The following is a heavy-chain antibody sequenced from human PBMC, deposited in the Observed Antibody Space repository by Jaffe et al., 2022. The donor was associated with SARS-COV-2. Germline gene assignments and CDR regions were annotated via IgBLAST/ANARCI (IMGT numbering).Heavy chain of an antibody. CDR1: GFTLRSHW. Sequence: EVQLVESGGGLVQTGGSLRLSCAASGFTLRSHWMSWVRQAPGKGLEWVANIKQDGSEKYYVDSVKGRFTISRDNAKNSVYLQMNSLRAEDTAVYFCARQESSSGWYKGYYYYGMGVWGQGTTVTVSS. V-gene: IGHV3-7*03. J-gene: IGHJ6*02. CDR3: ARQESSSGWYKGYYYYGMGV. CDR2: IKQDGSEK. D-gene: IGHD6-19*01.